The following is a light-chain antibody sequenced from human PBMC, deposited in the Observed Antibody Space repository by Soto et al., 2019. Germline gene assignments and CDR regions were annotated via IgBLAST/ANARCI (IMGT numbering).Light chain of an antibody. V-gene: IGKV3-20*01. CDR1: QSVSSSY. J-gene: IGKJ2*01. CDR2: GAS. CDR3: HQYGSSPYT. Sequence: EIVLTQSPGTLSLSPGERATLSCRASQSVSSSYLAWYQQKPGQAPGLLIYGASSRATGIPDRFSGSGSGTDFTLTINRLELEDFAVYYCHQYGSSPYTFGQGTKVDIK.